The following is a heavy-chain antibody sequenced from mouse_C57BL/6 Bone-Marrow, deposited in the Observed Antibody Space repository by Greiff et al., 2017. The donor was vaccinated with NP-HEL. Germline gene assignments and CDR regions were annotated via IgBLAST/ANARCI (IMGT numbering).Heavy chain of an antibody. Sequence: QVQLQQSGAELVKPGASEKISCKASGYAFSSYWMNWVKQRPGKGLEWIGQIYPGDGDTNYNGKFKGKATLTADKSSSTAYMQLSSLTSEDSAVYFCARRGWLRWYFDVWGTGTTVTVSS. V-gene: IGHV1-80*01. D-gene: IGHD2-2*01. CDR2: IYPGDGDT. CDR3: ARRGWLRWYFDV. J-gene: IGHJ1*03. CDR1: GYAFSSYW.